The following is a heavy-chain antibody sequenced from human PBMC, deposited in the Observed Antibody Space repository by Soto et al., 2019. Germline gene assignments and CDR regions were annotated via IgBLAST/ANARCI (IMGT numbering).Heavy chain of an antibody. CDR2: INAGNGNT. J-gene: IGHJ4*02. D-gene: IGHD1-7*01. CDR1: GYTFTSYA. Sequence: ASVKVSCKASGYTFTSYAMHWVRQAPGQRLEWMGWINAGNGNTKYSQKFQGRVTITRDTSASTAYMELSGLRSEDTAVYYCARGAAPGLTGTTLIHWGQRTLVTVSS. CDR3: ARGAAPGLTGTTLIH. V-gene: IGHV1-3*01.